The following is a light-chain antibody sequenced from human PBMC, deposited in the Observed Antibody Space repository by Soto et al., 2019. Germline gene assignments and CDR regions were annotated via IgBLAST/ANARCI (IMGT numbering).Light chain of an antibody. CDR2: GAS. J-gene: IGKJ5*01. Sequence: EIVLTQSPGTLSLSPGERATLSCRASQSVSSSYLAWYQPKPGKAPRLLIYGASSRATGIPDRLSGSGAGTVFILAIRSLEPEYYAFYYCQQYRSLITFGQGTRLDIK. V-gene: IGKV3-20*01. CDR1: QSVSSSY. CDR3: QQYRSLIT.